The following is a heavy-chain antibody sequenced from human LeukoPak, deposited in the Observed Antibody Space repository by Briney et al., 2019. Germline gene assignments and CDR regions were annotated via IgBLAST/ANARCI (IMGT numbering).Heavy chain of an antibody. CDR3: AREGAPYYYDSSGSPYNWFDP. CDR2: IYYSGST. J-gene: IGHJ5*02. V-gene: IGHV4-59*11. CDR1: GGSISSHY. D-gene: IGHD3-22*01. Sequence: PSETLSLTCTVSGGSISSHYWSWIRQPPGKGLEWIGYIYYSGSTNYNPSLKSRVTISVDTSKKQFSLKLSSVTAADTAVYYCAREGAPYYYDSSGSPYNWFDPWGQGTLVTVSS.